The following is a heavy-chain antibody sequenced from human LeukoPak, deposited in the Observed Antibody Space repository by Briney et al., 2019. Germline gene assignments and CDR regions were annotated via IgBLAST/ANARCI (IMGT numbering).Heavy chain of an antibody. D-gene: IGHD2-2*01. V-gene: IGHV1-2*02. J-gene: IGHJ6*02. CDR2: ITPNSGGT. CDR1: GYTFTIYY. Sequence: ASVTVSCKASGYTFTIYYMHWVRQAPGQGLEWIGSITPNSGGTNYAQKFQGRVTMTRDTSISTAYMELSRLRSDDTAVYYCARGAVVPAANGHYGMDVWGQGTTVTVSS. CDR3: ARGAVVPAANGHYGMDV.